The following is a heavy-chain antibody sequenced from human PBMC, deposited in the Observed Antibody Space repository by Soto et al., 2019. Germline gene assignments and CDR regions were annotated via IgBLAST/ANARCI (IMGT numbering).Heavy chain of an antibody. CDR1: GFTFSSYA. Sequence: LRLSCAASGFTFSSYAMSWVRQAPGKGLEWVSGITGSGGSANYADSVKGRFTVSRDNSKNTLYLQMNSLRAEDTAVYYCAKVLNSGYYFSRFDYWGQGTLVTVSS. CDR2: ITGSGGSA. J-gene: IGHJ4*02. V-gene: IGHV3-23*01. CDR3: AKVLNSGYYFSRFDY. D-gene: IGHD3-22*01.